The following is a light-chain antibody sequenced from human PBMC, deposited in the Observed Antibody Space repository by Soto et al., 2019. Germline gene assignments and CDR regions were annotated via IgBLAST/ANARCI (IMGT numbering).Light chain of an antibody. J-gene: IGKJ3*01. Sequence: DIQMTQSPSSLSASVRDRVTITCRASQGSSNYLARYQQKPGKVPELLIYGASTLGSGVPSRFRGSGSGADFTVTISSLQPKDVATYYCQKYNSAAFTFGPGAKVDIK. CDR2: GAS. CDR3: QKYNSAAFT. CDR1: QGSSNY. V-gene: IGKV1-27*01.